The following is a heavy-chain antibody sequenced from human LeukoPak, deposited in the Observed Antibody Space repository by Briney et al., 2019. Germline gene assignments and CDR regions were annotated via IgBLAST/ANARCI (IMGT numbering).Heavy chain of an antibody. V-gene: IGHV3-11*03. J-gene: IGHJ4*02. CDR3: ARKTAAAHFDY. CDR1: GFTFSDYY. D-gene: IGHD2-2*01. Sequence: GGSLRLSCAASGFTFSDYYMSWIRQAPGKGLEWVSYISSSSYTNYADSVKGRFTISRDNAKNSLYLRMNSLRAEDTAVYYCARKTAAAHFDYWGQGTLVTVSS. CDR2: ISSSSYT.